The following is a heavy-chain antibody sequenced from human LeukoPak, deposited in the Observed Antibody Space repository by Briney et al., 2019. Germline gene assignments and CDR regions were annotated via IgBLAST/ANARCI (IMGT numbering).Heavy chain of an antibody. J-gene: IGHJ5*02. D-gene: IGHD3-3*01. Sequence: ASVKVSCKASGYTFTGYYMYWVRQAPGQGLEWMGWINPNSGGTNYAQKFQGRVTMTRDTSISTAYMELSRLRSDDTAVYYCARVNYDFWSGYSYNWFDPWGQGTLVTVSS. CDR2: INPNSGGT. CDR1: GYTFTGYY. V-gene: IGHV1-2*02. CDR3: ARVNYDFWSGYSYNWFDP.